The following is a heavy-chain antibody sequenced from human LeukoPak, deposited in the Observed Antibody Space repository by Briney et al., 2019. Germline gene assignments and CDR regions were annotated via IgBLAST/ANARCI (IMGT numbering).Heavy chain of an antibody. CDR1: GGSISSDDYY. V-gene: IGHV4-30-4*01. J-gene: IGHJ4*02. Sequence: SETLSLTCTVSGGSISSDDYYWSWIRQPPGKGLEWIGYIYYSGSTYYNPSLKSRVTISADTSKNQFSLKLSSVTAADTAVYYCARAGGRAYFDYWGQGTLVTVSS. CDR3: ARAGGRAYFDY. D-gene: IGHD3-16*01. CDR2: IYYSGST.